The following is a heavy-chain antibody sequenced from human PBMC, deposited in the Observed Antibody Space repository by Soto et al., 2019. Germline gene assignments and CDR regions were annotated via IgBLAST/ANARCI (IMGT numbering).Heavy chain of an antibody. D-gene: IGHD3-10*01. CDR3: ARQLWFGELLPTAGWFDP. Sequence: EVQLVQSGAEVKKPGESLKISCKGSGYSFTSYWIGWVRQMPGKGLEWMGIIYPGDSATRYSPSFQGQVTISAAKSISTAYLQWSRLKASDTAMYYCARQLWFGELLPTAGWFDPWGQGTLVTVSS. J-gene: IGHJ5*02. CDR2: IYPGDSAT. CDR1: GYSFTSYW. V-gene: IGHV5-51*01.